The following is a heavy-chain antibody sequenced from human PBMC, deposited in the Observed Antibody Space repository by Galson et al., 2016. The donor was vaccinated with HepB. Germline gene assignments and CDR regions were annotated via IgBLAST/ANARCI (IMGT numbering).Heavy chain of an antibody. CDR2: ISGSGAIT. Sequence: SLRLSCAASGFTFRNYVMSWVRQAPGKGLEWISAISGSGAITNYADSVKGRFTISRDNSKNTLYLQMNSLGVEDKAVYYCAKESVSGSYSPYFFDYWGQGILFTVSS. V-gene: IGHV3-23*01. D-gene: IGHD1-26*01. CDR3: AKESVSGSYSPYFFDY. CDR1: GFTFRNYV. J-gene: IGHJ4*02.